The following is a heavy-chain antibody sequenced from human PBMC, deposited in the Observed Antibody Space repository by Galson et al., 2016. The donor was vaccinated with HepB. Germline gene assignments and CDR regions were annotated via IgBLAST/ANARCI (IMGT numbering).Heavy chain of an antibody. Sequence: SLRLSCAASGFTFSSYAMNWVRQAPGKGLEWVSAILNSGASTSYADSVKGRFTISRDNSKNTVYLQMSNLRAEDTAVYYLAPSMGVGWFFDYWGQGTLVTVSS. J-gene: IGHJ4*02. CDR2: ILNSGAST. D-gene: IGHD6-19*01. V-gene: IGHV3-23*01. CDR3: APSMGVGWFFDY. CDR1: GFTFSSYA.